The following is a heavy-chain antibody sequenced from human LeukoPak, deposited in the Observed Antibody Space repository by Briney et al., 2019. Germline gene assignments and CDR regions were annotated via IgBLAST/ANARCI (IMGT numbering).Heavy chain of an antibody. CDR2: IIPIFGTA. V-gene: IGHV1-69*13. D-gene: IGHD2-2*01. Sequence: SVKVSCKASGGTFSSYAISWVRQAPGQGLEWMGGIIPIFGTANYAQKFQGRVTITADESTSTAYMDLSSLRSEDTAVYYCASRGGEVDFVPGIDYWGQGTLVIVSS. CDR1: GGTFSSYA. CDR3: ASRGGEVDFVPGIDY. J-gene: IGHJ4*02.